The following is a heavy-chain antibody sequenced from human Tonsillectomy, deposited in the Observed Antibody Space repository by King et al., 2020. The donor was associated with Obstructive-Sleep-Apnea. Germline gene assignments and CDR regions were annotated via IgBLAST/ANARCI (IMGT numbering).Heavy chain of an antibody. J-gene: IGHJ4*02. D-gene: IGHD2-2*01. CDR2: ISGNSGTI. CDR3: AKAHCSSASCSFAYFDY. CDR1: GFTFDDYA. V-gene: IGHV3-9*01. Sequence: VQLVESGGGLVQPGGSLRLSCAASGFTFDDYAMHWVRQAPGKGLEWVSGISGNSGTIGYADSMKGRFTISRDNAKNSLYLQMNSLRAEDTALYYCAKAHCSSASCSFAYFDYWGQGTLVTVSS.